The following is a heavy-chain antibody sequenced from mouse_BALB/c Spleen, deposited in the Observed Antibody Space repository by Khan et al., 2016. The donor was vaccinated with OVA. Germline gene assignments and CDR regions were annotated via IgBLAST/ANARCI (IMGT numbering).Heavy chain of an antibody. J-gene: IGHJ3*01. V-gene: IGHV1-4*01. CDR2: INPSNAYT. D-gene: IGHD2-14*01. CDR3: VRDWACHRDDGGLVY. CDR1: GYTFTSYT. Sequence: VQLQQSGAELARPGASVKMSCKASGYTFTSYTIHWIKLRPGQGLEWIGYINPSNAYTNYNQRFKDKATLTADTSSTTAYIQLSSLTSDDSAVYYCVRDWACHRDDGGLVYWGLGTLVTVSA.